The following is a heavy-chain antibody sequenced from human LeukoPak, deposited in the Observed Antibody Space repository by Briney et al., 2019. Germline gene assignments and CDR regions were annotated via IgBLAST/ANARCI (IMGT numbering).Heavy chain of an antibody. Sequence: GESLKISCKGSGHSFTNYWIAWVRQMPGKGLEWMGIIYPGDSDTRYSPSFQGQVTISADKSITTAYLQWSSLKASDTAMYYCAMLQTGASSDRWFDPWGQGTLVTVSS. D-gene: IGHD6-19*01. CDR1: GHSFTNYW. V-gene: IGHV5-51*01. CDR2: IYPGDSDT. J-gene: IGHJ5*02. CDR3: AMLQTGASSDRWFDP.